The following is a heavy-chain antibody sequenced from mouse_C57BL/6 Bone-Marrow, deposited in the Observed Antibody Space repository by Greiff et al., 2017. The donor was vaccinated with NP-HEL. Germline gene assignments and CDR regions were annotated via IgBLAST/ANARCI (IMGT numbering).Heavy chain of an antibody. V-gene: IGHV1-64*01. J-gene: IGHJ2*01. CDR2: IHPNSGST. CDR1: GYTFTSYG. CDR3: ARSRRGCGGLYY. D-gene: IGHD1-1*02. Sequence: VQLQQPGAELVKPGASVKLSCKASGYTFTSYGMHWVKQRPGQGLEWIGMIHPNSGSTNYNEKFKSKATLTVDKSTSTAYMQLSSRTSEDSAVYYCARSRRGCGGLYYCGRGTALTVT.